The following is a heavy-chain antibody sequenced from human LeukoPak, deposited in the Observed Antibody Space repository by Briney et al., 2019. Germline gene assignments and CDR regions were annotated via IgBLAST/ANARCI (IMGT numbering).Heavy chain of an antibody. CDR2: INHSGST. Sequence: PSETLSLTCAVYGGSFSGYYWSWIRQPPGKGLEWIGEINHSGSTNYNPSLKSRVTISVDTSKNQFSLKLSSVTAADTAVYYCARVDGYCRGSKYWYFDLWGRGTLVTVSS. CDR3: ARVDGYCRGSKYWYFDL. CDR1: GGSFSGYY. J-gene: IGHJ2*01. V-gene: IGHV4-34*01. D-gene: IGHD5-24*01.